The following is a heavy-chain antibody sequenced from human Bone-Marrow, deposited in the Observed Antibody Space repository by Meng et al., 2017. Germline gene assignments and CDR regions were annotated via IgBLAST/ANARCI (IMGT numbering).Heavy chain of an antibody. J-gene: IGHJ5*02. CDR1: WCGQLCCYL. Sequence: VQATGVGPGTGGPCGHPALHVSCIGWCGQLCCYLLEWVRPAPREGIGWVGLYLSQWSTYYNPSLKSRVTISVDTSKNQFSLKLSSVTAADTAVYYCVRAGSGIVVVLDPWGQGTLVTVSS. V-gene: IGHV4-61*08. CDR2: LSQWST. CDR3: VRAGSGIVVVLDP. D-gene: IGHD2-2*01.